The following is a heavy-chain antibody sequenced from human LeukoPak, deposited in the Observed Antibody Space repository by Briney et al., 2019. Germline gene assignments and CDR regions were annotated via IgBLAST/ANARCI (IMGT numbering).Heavy chain of an antibody. CDR3: ARERCSGGSCYSLYFDL. Sequence: PSETLSLTCAVSGGSISSGGYSWSWIRQPPGKGLEWIGYIYHSGSTYYSPSLKSRITISVDTSKNQFSLKLSSVTAADTAIYYCARERCSGGSCYSLYFDLWGRGIQVTVSS. CDR2: IYHSGST. V-gene: IGHV4-30-2*05. J-gene: IGHJ2*01. CDR1: GGSISSGGYS. D-gene: IGHD2-15*01.